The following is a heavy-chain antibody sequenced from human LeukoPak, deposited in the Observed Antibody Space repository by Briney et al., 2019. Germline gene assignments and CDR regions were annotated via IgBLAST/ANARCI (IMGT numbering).Heavy chain of an antibody. Sequence: PSETLSLTCAVYGGSFSGYYWSWIRQPPGKGLEWIGEINHSGSTNYNPSLKSRVTISVDTSKNQFSLKLSPVTAADTAVYYCARQVVGATPPYYFDYWGQGTLVTVSS. V-gene: IGHV4-34*01. D-gene: IGHD1-26*01. CDR1: GGSFSGYY. CDR2: INHSGST. CDR3: ARQVVGATPPYYFDY. J-gene: IGHJ4*02.